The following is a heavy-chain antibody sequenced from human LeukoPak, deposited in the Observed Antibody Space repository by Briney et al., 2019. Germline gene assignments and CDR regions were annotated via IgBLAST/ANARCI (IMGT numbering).Heavy chain of an antibody. J-gene: IGHJ2*01. D-gene: IGHD3-10*01. CDR2: ISAYNGNT. Sequence: ASVTVSCKASGYTFTSYGISWVRQAPGQGLEWMGWISAYNGNTNYAQTLQGRVTMTTDTSTSTAYMELRSLRSDDTAVYYCARGSYGRTYWYFDLWGRGTLVTVSS. CDR3: ARGSYGRTYWYFDL. CDR1: GYTFTSYG. V-gene: IGHV1-18*01.